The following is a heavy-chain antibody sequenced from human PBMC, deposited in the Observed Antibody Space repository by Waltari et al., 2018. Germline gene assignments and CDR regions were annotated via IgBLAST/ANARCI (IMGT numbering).Heavy chain of an antibody. CDR1: GDSISNNNYY. D-gene: IGHD6-19*01. CDR3: ARNQRGWFDAFDI. V-gene: IGHV4-39*07. J-gene: IGHJ3*02. CDR2: LHYIGDT. Sequence: QLQLQESGPGLVEPSETLSLTCTASGDSISNNNYYWGWIRQPQGTGLEWIGRLHYIGDTYYSSSLKSRVIISVDTSNNQFSLRLTSVTAADTAIYFCARNQRGWFDAFDIWGQGTAVTVSS.